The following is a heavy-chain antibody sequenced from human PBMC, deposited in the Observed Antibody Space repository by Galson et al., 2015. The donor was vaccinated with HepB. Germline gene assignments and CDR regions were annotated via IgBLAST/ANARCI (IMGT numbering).Heavy chain of an antibody. J-gene: IGHJ4*02. CDR1: GDSISPYY. CDR3: VRDPFWGYFDY. D-gene: IGHD2/OR15-2a*01. V-gene: IGHV4-4*07. CDR2: VYNPGGT. Sequence: SETLSLTCNVSGDSISPYYCSWIRQVGGKGLEWMGRVYNPGGTPSNPSPQSRLPMSVDTSQNHFSLKLKSVTAADTAVYYCVRDPFWGYFDYWGQGFLVSVSS.